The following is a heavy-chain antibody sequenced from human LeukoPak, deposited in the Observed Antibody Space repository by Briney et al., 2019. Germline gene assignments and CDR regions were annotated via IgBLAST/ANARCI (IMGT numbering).Heavy chain of an antibody. J-gene: IGHJ6*03. CDR2: FYTSGST. V-gene: IGHV4-4*07. D-gene: IGHD6-19*01. Sequence: SETLSLTCTVSGGSISSYYWSWIRQPAGKGLEWIGRFYTSGSTNYNPSLNSRVTISVDTSKNQFSLKLSSVTAADTAVYYCARPSIAVAGTDYYYYMDVWGKGTTVTVSS. CDR1: GGSISSYY. CDR3: ARPSIAVAGTDYYYYMDV.